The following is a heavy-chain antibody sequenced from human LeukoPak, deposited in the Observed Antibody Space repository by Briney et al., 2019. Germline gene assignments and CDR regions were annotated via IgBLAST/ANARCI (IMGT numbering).Heavy chain of an antibody. D-gene: IGHD6-19*01. J-gene: IGHJ3*02. V-gene: IGHV4-34*01. CDR3: AFRIGVAGYAFDI. Sequence: SETLSLTCAVYGGSFSGYYWRWIRQPPGKGLEWIGEINHSGSTNYNPSLKSRVTISVDTSKNQFSLKLSSVTAADTAVYYCAFRIGVAGYAFDIWGQGTMVTVSS. CDR1: GGSFSGYY. CDR2: INHSGST.